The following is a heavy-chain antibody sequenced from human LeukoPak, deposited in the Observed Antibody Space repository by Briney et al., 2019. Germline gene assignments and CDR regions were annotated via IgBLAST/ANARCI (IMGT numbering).Heavy chain of an antibody. CDR3: ARQGYSSSLNWFDP. CDR2: IYYSGST. CDR1: GGSISSSSYY. V-gene: IGHV4-39*01. J-gene: IGHJ5*02. Sequence: SETLSLTCTVSGGSISSSSYYWGWLRQPPGKGLEWIGSIYYSGSTYYNPSLKSRVTISVDASKNQFSLKLSSVTAADTAVYYCARQGYSSSLNWFDPWGQGTLVTVSS. D-gene: IGHD6-13*01.